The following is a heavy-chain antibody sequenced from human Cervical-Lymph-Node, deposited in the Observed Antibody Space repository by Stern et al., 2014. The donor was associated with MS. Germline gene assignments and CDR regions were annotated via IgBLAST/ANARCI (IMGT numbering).Heavy chain of an antibody. D-gene: IGHD5-12*01. J-gene: IGHJ3*02. CDR2: IWFDGTNK. CDR3: ATSSLHSGYDLPDAFDI. Sequence: VQLVESGGGVVQPGRSLRLSCAASGFTFSSYAMHWVRQAPGKGPEYVAVIWFDGTNKYYADSVKGLFTISRDNSKNTLYLQMNSLRAEDTAVYYCATSSLHSGYDLPDAFDIWGQGTMVTVSS. V-gene: IGHV3-33*01. CDR1: GFTFSSYA.